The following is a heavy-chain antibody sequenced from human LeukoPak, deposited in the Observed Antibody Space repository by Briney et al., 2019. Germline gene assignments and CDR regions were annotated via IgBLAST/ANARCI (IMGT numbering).Heavy chain of an antibody. D-gene: IGHD2-21*02. CDR1: GFTFSSYS. V-gene: IGHV3-21*01. J-gene: IGHJ4*02. CDR2: ISSSSSYI. CDR3: ARFVMVTAGDN. Sequence: GGSLRLSCAASGFTFSSYSMNWVRQAPGKGLEWVSSISSSSSYIYYADSVKGRFTISRDNAKNTVYLQMNSLRDEDTAVYYCARFVMVTAGDNWGQGTPVTVSS.